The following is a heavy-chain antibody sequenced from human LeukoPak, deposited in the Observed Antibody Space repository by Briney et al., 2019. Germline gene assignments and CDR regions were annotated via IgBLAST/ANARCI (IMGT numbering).Heavy chain of an antibody. V-gene: IGHV3-33*01. Sequence: PGGSLRLSCAAPGFTFSSYGMHWVRQAPGKGLEWVAVIWYDGSNKYYADSVKGRFTISGDNSKNTLYLQMNSLRAEDTAVYYCARGPDYDYVWGSYRPQYYFDYWGQGTLVTVSS. D-gene: IGHD3-16*02. CDR3: ARGPDYDYVWGSYRPQYYFDY. CDR1: GFTFSSYG. CDR2: IWYDGSNK. J-gene: IGHJ4*02.